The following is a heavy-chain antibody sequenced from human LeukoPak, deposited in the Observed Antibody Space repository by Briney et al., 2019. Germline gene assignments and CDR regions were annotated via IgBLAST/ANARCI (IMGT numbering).Heavy chain of an antibody. V-gene: IGHV4-34*01. CDR2: INHSGGT. CDR3: ARPKYCSSTSCIRAFDI. J-gene: IGHJ3*02. CDR1: GGSFSGYY. Sequence: SETLSLTCAVYGGSFSGYYWSWIRQPPGKGLEWIREINHSGGTNYNPSLKSRVTISVDTSKNQFSLKLSSVTAADTAVYYCARPKYCSSTSCIRAFDIWGQGTMVIVSS. D-gene: IGHD2-2*01.